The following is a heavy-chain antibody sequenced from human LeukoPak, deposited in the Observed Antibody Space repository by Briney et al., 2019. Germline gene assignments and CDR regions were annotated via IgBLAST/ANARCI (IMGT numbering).Heavy chain of an antibody. CDR3: ASPTETTVDAFDI. D-gene: IGHD4-17*01. CDR2: ISAYNGNT. CDR1: GYTFTSYG. J-gene: IGHJ3*02. Sequence: ASVKVSCKASGYTFTSYGISWVRQAPGRGLEWMGWISAYNGNTNYAQKLQGRVTMTTDTSTSTAYMELRSLRSDDTAVYYCASPTETTVDAFDIWGQGTMVTVSS. V-gene: IGHV1-18*01.